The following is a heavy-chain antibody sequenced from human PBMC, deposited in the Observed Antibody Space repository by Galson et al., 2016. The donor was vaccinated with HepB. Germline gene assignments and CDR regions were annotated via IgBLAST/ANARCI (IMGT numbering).Heavy chain of an antibody. V-gene: IGHV3-30*18. Sequence: SLRLSWAASGFTFSTYGMHWVRQAPGKGLEWVALISYGGKSESYADSVKGRVTISRDNSKNTLYLQMHSLRGEDTAVYYCAKGRWDFDSWGQGTLVTVSS. J-gene: IGHJ4*02. CDR2: ISYGGKSE. D-gene: IGHD5-24*01. CDR1: GFTFSTYG. CDR3: AKGRWDFDS.